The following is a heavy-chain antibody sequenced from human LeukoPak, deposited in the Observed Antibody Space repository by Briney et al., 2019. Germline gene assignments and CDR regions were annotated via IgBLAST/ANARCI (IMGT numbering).Heavy chain of an antibody. CDR2: IYYSGST. V-gene: IGHV4-39*01. CDR1: GDSISSSNYY. J-gene: IGHJ5*02. Sequence: SETLSLTCTVSGDSISSSNYYWGWIRQPPGKGLEWIGSIYYSGSTYYNPSLKSRVTISVDTSKKQLSLKLSSVTAADTAVYYCARRVSYRNCFDPWGQGTLVTVSS. D-gene: IGHD1-26*01. CDR3: ARRVSYRNCFDP.